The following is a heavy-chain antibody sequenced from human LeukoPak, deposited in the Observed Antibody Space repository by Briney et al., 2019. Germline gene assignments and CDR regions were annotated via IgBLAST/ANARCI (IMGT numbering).Heavy chain of an antibody. V-gene: IGHV4-59*08. D-gene: IGHD3-9*01. Sequence: PSETLSLTCTVSGGSISSYYWSWIRQPPGKGLEWSGYIYYSGSTNYNPSLKSRVTISVDTSKNQFSLKLSSVTAADTAVYYCALQYYDILTGYAPRFDYWGQGALVTVSS. J-gene: IGHJ4*02. CDR2: IYYSGST. CDR3: ALQYYDILTGYAPRFDY. CDR1: GGSISSYY.